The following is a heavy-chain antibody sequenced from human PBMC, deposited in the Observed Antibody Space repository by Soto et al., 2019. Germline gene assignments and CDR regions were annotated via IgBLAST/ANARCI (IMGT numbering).Heavy chain of an antibody. CDR2: IYYSGST. CDR1: GGSISSSSYY. V-gene: IGHV4-39*01. Sequence: QLQLQESGPGLVKPSETLSLTCTVSGGSISSSSYYWGWIRQPPGKGLEWIGSIYYSGSTYYNPSLKSRVNIPVDTSKNQFSLQLSSVTAADTAVYYCARGGIVVVPAADYFDYWGQGTLVTVSS. J-gene: IGHJ4*02. CDR3: ARGGIVVVPAADYFDY. D-gene: IGHD2-2*01.